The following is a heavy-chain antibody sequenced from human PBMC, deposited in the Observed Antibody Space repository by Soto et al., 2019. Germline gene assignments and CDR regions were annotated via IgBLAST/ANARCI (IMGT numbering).Heavy chain of an antibody. CDR1: GYCISRGYY. J-gene: IGHJ4*02. Sequence: SETRSVACAVCGYCISRGYYWGWIRQPPGKGLEWIGSIYHSGSTYYNPSLKSRVTISVDTSKNQFSLKLSSVTAADTAVYYCARAMVFDYDSSGPTDYWAQGTLLTVSS. D-gene: IGHD3-22*01. V-gene: IGHV4-38-2*01. CDR3: ARAMVFDYDSSGPTDY. CDR2: IYHSGST.